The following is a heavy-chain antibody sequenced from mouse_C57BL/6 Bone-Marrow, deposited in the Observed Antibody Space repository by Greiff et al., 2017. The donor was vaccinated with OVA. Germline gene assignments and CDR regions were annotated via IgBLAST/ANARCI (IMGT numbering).Heavy chain of an antibody. CDR3: ARDYYGSSGWYFDV. J-gene: IGHJ1*03. D-gene: IGHD1-1*01. CDR1: GFSLSTFGMG. CDR2: IWWDDDK. Sequence: QVTLKESGPGILQPSQTLSLTCSFSGFSLSTFGMGVGWIRQPSGQGPEWLAHIWWDDDKYYNPALKSRLTISKDTSKNQVFLKIANVDTADTATYYCARDYYGSSGWYFDVWGTGTTVTVSS. V-gene: IGHV8-8*01.